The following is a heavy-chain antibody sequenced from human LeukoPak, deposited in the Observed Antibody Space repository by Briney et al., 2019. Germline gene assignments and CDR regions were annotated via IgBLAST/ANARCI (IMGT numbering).Heavy chain of an antibody. J-gene: IGHJ4*02. CDR1: GGSISSSSYF. CDR2: IYYRGST. D-gene: IGHD5-18*01. CDR3: ATIQPGY. V-gene: IGHV4-39*01. Sequence: SETLSLTCTVSGGSISSSSYFWGWIRQPPGKGLEWIASIYYRGSTYNNPSLKSRVTISVDTSTNQFSLKLTSVTAADTAVYYCATIQPGYWGQGTLVTVSS.